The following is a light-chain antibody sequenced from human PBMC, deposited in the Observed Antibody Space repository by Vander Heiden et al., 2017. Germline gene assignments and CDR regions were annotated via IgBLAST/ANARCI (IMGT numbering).Light chain of an antibody. J-gene: IGKJ2*01. Sequence: EIVLTQSPATLSLSPGATATLSCRPSECVSGYLAWYQPKSGQAPRLLLHYASNRATGSAARFSGSGSGTEFTRTISSIEPEDFAVYYCQQRSRWPPYTFGQGTKLDI. CDR1: ECVSGY. V-gene: IGKV3-11*01. CDR2: YAS. CDR3: QQRSRWPPYT.